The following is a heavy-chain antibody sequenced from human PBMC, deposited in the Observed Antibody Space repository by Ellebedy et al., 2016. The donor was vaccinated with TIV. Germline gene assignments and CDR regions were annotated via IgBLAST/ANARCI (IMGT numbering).Heavy chain of an antibody. CDR1: GFTFSSYA. D-gene: IGHD3-16*01. CDR3: AKDIIIAGFNWFDP. CDR2: ISGSGGST. J-gene: IGHJ5*02. Sequence: GESLKISXAASGFTFSSYAMSWVRQAPGKGLEWVSAISGSGGSTYYADSVKGRFTISRDNSKNTLYLQMNSLRAEDTAVYYCAKDIIIAGFNWFDPWGQGTLVTVSS. V-gene: IGHV3-23*01.